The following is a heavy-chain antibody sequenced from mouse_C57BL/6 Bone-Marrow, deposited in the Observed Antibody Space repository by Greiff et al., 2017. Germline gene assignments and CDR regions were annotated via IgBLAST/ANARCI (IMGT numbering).Heavy chain of an antibody. D-gene: IGHD1-1*01. V-gene: IGHV2-6-1*01. CDR3: ARHKTTVVGDYFDY. CDR1: GFSLTSYG. J-gene: IGHJ2*01. Sequence: VMLVESGPGLVAPSQSLSITCTVSGFSLTSYGVHWVRQPPGKGLEWLVVIWSDGSTTYNSAPKSRLSISKDNSKSQVFLKMNSLQTDDTAMYYCARHKTTVVGDYFDYWGQGTTLTVSS. CDR2: IWSDGST.